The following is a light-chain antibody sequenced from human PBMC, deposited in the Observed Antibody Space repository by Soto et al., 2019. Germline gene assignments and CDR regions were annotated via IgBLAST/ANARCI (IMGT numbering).Light chain of an antibody. CDR3: QQIYSTLT. CDR2: AAS. CDR1: QSISSY. Sequence: DIQMTQSPSSLSASVGDRVTITCRASQSISSYLNWYQQKPGKAPKLLIYAASSLQSGVPSRFSGSESGTDFTLTISSLQPEDFSTYYCQQIYSTLTFGPGTKVDIK. J-gene: IGKJ3*01. V-gene: IGKV1-39*01.